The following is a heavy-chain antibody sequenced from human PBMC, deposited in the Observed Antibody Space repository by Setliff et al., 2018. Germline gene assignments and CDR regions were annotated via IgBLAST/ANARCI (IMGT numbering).Heavy chain of an antibody. D-gene: IGHD6-19*01. CDR2: IYPGDSDT. Sequence: GESLTISCKGSGYSFTSYWIGWVRQMPGKGLEWMGIIYPGDSDTRYSPSFQGQVTISADKSISTAYLQWSSLKASDTAMYYCARREVEVAGTSYYYYMDVWGKGTTVTVS. CDR1: GYSFTSYW. V-gene: IGHV5-51*01. J-gene: IGHJ6*03. CDR3: ARREVEVAGTSYYYYMDV.